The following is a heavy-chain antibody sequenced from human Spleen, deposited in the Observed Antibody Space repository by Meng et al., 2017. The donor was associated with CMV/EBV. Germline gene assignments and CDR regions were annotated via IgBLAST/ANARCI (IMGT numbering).Heavy chain of an antibody. CDR3: AREYGIAAS. Sequence: GGSLRLSCAASGFTFSHNAMTWVRQAPGEGLEWVSAISGSGGRTYYADSVKGRFTISRDNSKNTLYLQMNSLRAEDTAVYYCAREYGIAASGGQGTLVTVSS. J-gene: IGHJ4*02. V-gene: IGHV3-23*01. CDR2: ISGSGGRT. CDR1: GFTFSHNA. D-gene: IGHD6-25*01.